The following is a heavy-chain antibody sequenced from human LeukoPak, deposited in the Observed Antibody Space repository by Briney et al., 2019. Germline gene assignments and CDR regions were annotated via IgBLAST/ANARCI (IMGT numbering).Heavy chain of an antibody. Sequence: GGSLRLSCAASGFTFSSYTMNWVRQAPGKGLEWVSSIISSGSYIYYADSVKGRFTISRDNAKNSLSLQMNSLRAEDTAVYFCAKRGIVIRAVIIVGFHKEAYYFDDWGQGALVTVSS. J-gene: IGHJ4*02. CDR1: GFTFSSYT. CDR3: AKRGIVIRAVIIVGFHKEAYYFDD. D-gene: IGHD3-10*01. V-gene: IGHV3-21*04. CDR2: IISSGSYI.